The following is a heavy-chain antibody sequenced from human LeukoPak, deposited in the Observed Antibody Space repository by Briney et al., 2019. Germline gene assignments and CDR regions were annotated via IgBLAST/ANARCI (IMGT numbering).Heavy chain of an antibody. CDR1: GFTFSSYE. Sequence: GGSLRLSCAASGFTFSSYEMNWVRQAPGKGLEWVSYISGSGSTIYYAESVKGRFTISRDNAKNSLYLQMNSLRAEDTAVYYCAELGITMIGGVWGKGTTVTISS. V-gene: IGHV3-48*03. CDR3: AELGITMIGGV. D-gene: IGHD3-10*02. J-gene: IGHJ6*04. CDR2: ISGSGSTI.